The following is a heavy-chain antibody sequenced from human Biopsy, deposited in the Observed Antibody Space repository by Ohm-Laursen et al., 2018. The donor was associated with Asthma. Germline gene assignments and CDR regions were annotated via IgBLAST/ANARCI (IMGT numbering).Heavy chain of an antibody. CDR3: ARRITIFGVVQKDHGMDA. D-gene: IGHD3-3*01. CDR2: ISYGGKT. Sequence: GTLSLTCTVSGGSMTPTSHYWDWIRQAPGRVLERIGNISYGGKTYYNPSLKNRVTKSRDTSKNQLSIRLTAVTAADTAVYFYARRITIFGVVQKDHGMDAWGQGTTVIVSS. CDR1: GGSMTPTSHY. J-gene: IGHJ6*02. V-gene: IGHV4-39*01.